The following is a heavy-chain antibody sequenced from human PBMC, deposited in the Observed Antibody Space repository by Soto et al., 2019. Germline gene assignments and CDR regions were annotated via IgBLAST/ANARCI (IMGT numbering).Heavy chain of an antibody. V-gene: IGHV3-30*18. CDR3: AKDVDPNYYDSSGYYAQLGDY. J-gene: IGHJ4*02. D-gene: IGHD3-22*01. CDR2: ISYDGSNK. CDR1: GFTFSSYG. Sequence: QVQLVESGGGVVQPGRSLRLSCAASGFTFSSYGMHWVRQAPGKGLEWVAGISYDGSNKYYADSVKGRFTISRDNSKNTLYLQMNRLRAEDTAVYYCAKDVDPNYYDSSGYYAQLGDYWGQGTLVTVSS.